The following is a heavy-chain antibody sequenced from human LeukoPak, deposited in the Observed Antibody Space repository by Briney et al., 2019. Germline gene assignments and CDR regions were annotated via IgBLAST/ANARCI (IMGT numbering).Heavy chain of an antibody. Sequence: SETLSLTCTVSGGSISGYYWSWIRQPPGKGLEWIGEINHSGSTNYNPSLKSRVTISVDTSKNQFSLKLSAVTAADTAVYYCARDGYSSSSYYFDYWGQGTLVTVSS. V-gene: IGHV4-34*01. CDR3: ARDGYSSSSYYFDY. D-gene: IGHD6-13*01. CDR1: GGSISGYY. CDR2: INHSGST. J-gene: IGHJ4*02.